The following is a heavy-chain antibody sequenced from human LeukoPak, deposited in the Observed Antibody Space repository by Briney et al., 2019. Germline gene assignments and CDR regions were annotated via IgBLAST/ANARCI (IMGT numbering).Heavy chain of an antibody. Sequence: ASVKVSCKASGYIFTSYGISWVRQAPGQGLEWMGWISAYNGNTNYAQKLQGRVTMTTDTSTSTAYMELRSLRSDDTAVYYCARMSGAIAAAGTGYYYYMDVWGKGTTVTISS. V-gene: IGHV1-18*01. CDR3: ARMSGAIAAAGTGYYYYMDV. D-gene: IGHD6-13*01. CDR1: GYIFTSYG. J-gene: IGHJ6*03. CDR2: ISAYNGNT.